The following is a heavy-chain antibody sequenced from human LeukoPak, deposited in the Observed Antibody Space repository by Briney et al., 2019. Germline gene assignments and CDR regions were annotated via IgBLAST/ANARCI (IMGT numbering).Heavy chain of an antibody. J-gene: IGHJ4*02. CDR1: GFTFSSYA. CDR3: ARENRGTNGRYHFDY. CDR2: ISYDGSNK. Sequence: PGGSLRLSCAASGFTFSSYAMHWVRQAPGKGLEWVAVISYDGSNKYYADSVKGRFTISRDNSKNTLYLQMNSLRAEDTAVYYCARENRGTNGRYHFDYWGQGILVTVSS. V-gene: IGHV3-30-3*01. D-gene: IGHD1-1*01.